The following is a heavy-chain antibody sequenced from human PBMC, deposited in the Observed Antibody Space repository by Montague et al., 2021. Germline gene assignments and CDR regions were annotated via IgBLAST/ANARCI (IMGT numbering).Heavy chain of an antibody. J-gene: IGHJ4*02. CDR1: EFPFSSYW. Sequence: SLRLSFAASEFPFSSYWMTWVRQAPGKGLEWVANIKQDGSEKYYADSVKGRFTISRDNAKNSLYLQMNSLRAEDTAVYYCARDYWVSDYWGQGTLVTVSS. V-gene: IGHV3-7*01. CDR3: ARDYWVSDY. CDR2: IKQDGSEK. D-gene: IGHD2-15*01.